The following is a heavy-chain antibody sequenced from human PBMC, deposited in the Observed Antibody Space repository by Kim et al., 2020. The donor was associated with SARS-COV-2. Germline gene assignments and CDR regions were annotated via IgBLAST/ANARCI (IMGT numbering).Heavy chain of an antibody. CDR1: GFTFSDYY. J-gene: IGHJ4*02. CDR3: AREGKKTSVTSDY. D-gene: IGHD4-17*01. Sequence: GGSLRLSFAVSGFTFSDYYMSWIRQAPGKGLEWISYISGSGGYTSYADSLRGRFTISRDNAKNALYLQVNSLRVEDTALYYCAREGKKTSVTSDYWGQGTLVTVSS. CDR2: ISGSGGYT. V-gene: IGHV3-11*06.